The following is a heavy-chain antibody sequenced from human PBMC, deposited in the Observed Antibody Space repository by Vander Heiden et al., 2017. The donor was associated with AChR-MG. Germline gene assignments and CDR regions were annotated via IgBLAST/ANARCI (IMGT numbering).Heavy chain of an antibody. CDR2: ISSSSSYI. CDR3: ARAPGGWFDP. J-gene: IGHJ5*02. V-gene: IGHV3-21*01. D-gene: IGHD2-15*01. Sequence: EVQLVESGGGLVKPGGALRLSCAASGFTFSSYSRNWVRQVPGKGLEWVSSISSSSSYIYYADSVKGRFTISRDNAKNSLYLQMNSLRAEDTAVYYCARAPGGWFDPWGQGTLVTVSS. CDR1: GFTFSSYS.